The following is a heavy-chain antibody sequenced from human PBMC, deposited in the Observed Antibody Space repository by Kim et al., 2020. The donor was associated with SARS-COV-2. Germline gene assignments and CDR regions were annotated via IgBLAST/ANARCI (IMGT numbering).Heavy chain of an antibody. CDR1: GGSISSYY. J-gene: IGHJ6*02. D-gene: IGHD7-27*01. CDR2: IYYSGST. V-gene: IGHV4-59*01. CDR3: AGGLQPWGSYGMDV. Sequence: SETLSLTCTVSGGSISSYYWSWIRQPPGKGLEWIGYIYYSGSTNYNPSLKSRVTISVDTSKNQFSLKLSSVTAADTAVYYCAGGLQPWGSYGMDVWGQGTTVTVSS.